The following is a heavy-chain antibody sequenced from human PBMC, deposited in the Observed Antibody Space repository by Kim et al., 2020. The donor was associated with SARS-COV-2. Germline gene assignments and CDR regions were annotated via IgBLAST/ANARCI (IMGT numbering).Heavy chain of an antibody. CDR3: ARGGDGSGSYYSQKIDY. D-gene: IGHD3-10*01. J-gene: IGHJ4*02. V-gene: IGHV3-30-3*01. CDR1: GFTFSSYA. Sequence: GGSLRLSCAASGFTFSSYAMHWVRQAPGKGLEWVAVISYDGSNKYYADSVKGRFTISRDNSKNTLYLQMNSLRAEDTAVYYCARGGDGSGSYYSQKIDYWGQGTLVTVSS. CDR2: ISYDGSNK.